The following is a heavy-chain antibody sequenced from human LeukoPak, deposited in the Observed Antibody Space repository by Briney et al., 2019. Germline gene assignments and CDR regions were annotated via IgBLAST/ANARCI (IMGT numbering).Heavy chain of an antibody. CDR2: IYSSGST. V-gene: IGHV4-59*08. J-gene: IGHJ4*02. D-gene: IGHD2-15*01. CDR3: ARRISGGSSDY. Sequence: PSETLSLTCTVSGGSISSYHWSWIRQPPGKGLEWIGYIYSSGSTSYNPSLKSRVAISVDTSKNQFSLKLSSVTAADTAVYYCARRISGGSSDYWGQGTLGTVSS. CDR1: GGSISSYH.